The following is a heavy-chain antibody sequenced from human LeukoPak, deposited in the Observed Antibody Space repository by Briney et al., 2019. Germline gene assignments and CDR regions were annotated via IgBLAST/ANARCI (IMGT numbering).Heavy chain of an antibody. CDR1: GGTFSSYA. D-gene: IGHD3-10*01. CDR2: IIPIFGTA. J-gene: IGHJ6*04. Sequence: ASVKVSCKASGGTFSSYAISWVRQAPGQGLEWMGGIIPIFGTANYAQKFQGRVTITADKSTSTAYMELSSLRSEDTAVYYCTWFGEPQPPTDGMDVWGKGTTVTVSS. V-gene: IGHV1-69*06. CDR3: TWFGEPQPPTDGMDV.